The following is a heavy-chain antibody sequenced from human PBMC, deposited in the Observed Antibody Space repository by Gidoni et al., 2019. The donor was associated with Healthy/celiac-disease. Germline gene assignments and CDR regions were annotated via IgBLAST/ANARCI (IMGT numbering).Heavy chain of an antibody. CDR3: ARDLRGDYVGWFDP. D-gene: IGHD4-17*01. J-gene: IGHJ5*02. Sequence: QVQLQESCPGLVKPSETLSLTCTVSGGSISSSYWSWIRQPPGKGLEWIGYIYYSGSTNYNPSLKSRVTISVDTSKNQFSLKLSSVTAADTAVYYCARDLRGDYVGWFDPWGQGTLVTVSS. V-gene: IGHV4-59*01. CDR2: IYYSGST. CDR1: GGSISSSY.